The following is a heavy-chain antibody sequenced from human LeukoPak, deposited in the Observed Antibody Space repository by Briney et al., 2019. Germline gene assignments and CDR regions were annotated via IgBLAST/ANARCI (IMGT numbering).Heavy chain of an antibody. V-gene: IGHV3-48*01. Sequence: PGGSLRLSCAASGFTFSSYSMNWVRQAPGKGLEWVSYISSSSSTIYYADSVKGRFTISRDNSKNTLYLQMNSLRAEDTAVYYCAKVAVEYYYGSGSFDYWGQGTLVTVSS. CDR1: GFTFSSYS. CDR2: ISSSSSTI. CDR3: AKVAVEYYYGSGSFDY. D-gene: IGHD3-10*01. J-gene: IGHJ4*02.